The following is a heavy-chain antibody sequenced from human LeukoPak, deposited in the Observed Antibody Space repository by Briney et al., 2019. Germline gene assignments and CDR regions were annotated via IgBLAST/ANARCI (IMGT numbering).Heavy chain of an antibody. Sequence: SETLSLTCAVSRFSISSGFDWGWIRQPPGKGLEWIGNIYHSGSTYYNPSLKSRVTLSVDTSKNQFSLKLSSVTAADTAVYYCASLNNYVPVYWGQGSLVTVSS. CDR3: ASLNNYVPVY. J-gene: IGHJ4*02. V-gene: IGHV4-38-2*01. CDR1: RFSISSGFD. D-gene: IGHD4-11*01. CDR2: IYHSGST.